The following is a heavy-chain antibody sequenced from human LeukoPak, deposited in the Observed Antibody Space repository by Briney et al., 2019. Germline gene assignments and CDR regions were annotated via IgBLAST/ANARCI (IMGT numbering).Heavy chain of an antibody. J-gene: IGHJ3*02. CDR1: GFSLSSYW. CDR2: VNSDGSST. D-gene: IGHD6-13*01. Sequence: GGSLRLSCAASGFSLSSYWMHWVRQAPGKGLVWVSRVNSDGSSTNYADSVKGRFTISRDNAENTLYLQMNSLRAEDTAVYYCAKAATGTRNAFDIWGQGTMVTVSS. V-gene: IGHV3-74*01. CDR3: AKAATGTRNAFDI.